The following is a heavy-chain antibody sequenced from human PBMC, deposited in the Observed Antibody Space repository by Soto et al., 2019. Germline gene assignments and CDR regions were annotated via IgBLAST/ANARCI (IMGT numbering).Heavy chain of an antibody. J-gene: IGHJ6*02. CDR1: GYTFTGYY. CDR2: INPNSGGT. D-gene: IGHD6-13*01. V-gene: IGHV1-2*04. CDR3: ARDYHTIAAAGTRYYYYYGMDV. Sequence: ASVKVSCKASGYTFTGYYMHWVRQAPGQGLEWMGWINPNSGGTNYAQKFQGWVTMTRDTSISTAYMELSRLRSDDTAVYYCARDYHTIAAAGTRYYYYYGMDVWGQGTTVTVSS.